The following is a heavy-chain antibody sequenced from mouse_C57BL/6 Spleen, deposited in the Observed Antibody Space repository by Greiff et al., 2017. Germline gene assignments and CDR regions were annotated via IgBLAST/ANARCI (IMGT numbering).Heavy chain of an antibody. D-gene: IGHD3-2*02. J-gene: IGHJ4*01. CDR3: AKTPSSELGYAMDY. V-gene: IGHV1-63*01. CDR2: LYPGGGYT. Sequence: QVQLQQSGAELVRPGTSVTMSCKASGYTFTNYWIGWAKQRPGHGLEWIGDLYPGGGYTNYNEKFKGKATLTADKSSSTAYMQFSSLTSEDSAICYCAKTPSSELGYAMDYWGQGTSVTVSS. CDR1: GYTFTNYW.